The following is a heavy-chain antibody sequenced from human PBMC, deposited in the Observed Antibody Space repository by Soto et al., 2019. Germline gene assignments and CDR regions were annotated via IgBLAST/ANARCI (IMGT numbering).Heavy chain of an antibody. CDR2: INHSGST. Sequence: SETLSLTCAVYGGSFSGYYWSWIRQPPGKGLEWIGEINHSGSTNYNPSLKSRVTISVDTSKNQFSLKLSSVTAADTAVYYCARGPSSTSPYYCYYMDVWGKGTTVTVSS. V-gene: IGHV4-34*01. J-gene: IGHJ6*03. CDR1: GGSFSGYY. CDR3: ARGPSSTSPYYCYYMDV. D-gene: IGHD2-2*01.